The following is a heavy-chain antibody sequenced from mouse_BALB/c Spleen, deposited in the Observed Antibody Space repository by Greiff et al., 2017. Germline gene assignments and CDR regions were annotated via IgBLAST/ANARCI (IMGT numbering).Heavy chain of an antibody. J-gene: IGHJ4*01. Sequence: QVQLQQSGPELVKPGASVKISCKASGYAFSSSWMNWVKQRPGQGLEWIGRIYPGDGDTNYNGKFKGKATLTADKSSSTAYMQLSSLTSVDSAVYFCARDYRYDGDYYAMDYWGQGTSVTVSS. D-gene: IGHD2-14*01. CDR1: GYAFSSSW. V-gene: IGHV1-82*01. CDR3: ARDYRYDGDYYAMDY. CDR2: IYPGDGDT.